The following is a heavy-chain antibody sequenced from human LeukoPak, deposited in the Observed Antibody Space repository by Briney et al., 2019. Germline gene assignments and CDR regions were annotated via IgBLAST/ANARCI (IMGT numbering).Heavy chain of an antibody. CDR3: ARLVGCGSTNCYSPDNWFDP. CDR1: GYPFNSYD. D-gene: IGHD2-2*01. Sequence: ASVKVSCKAPGYPFNSYDINWVRQATGHGLEWMGWINPNSGSSDSAQKFQGRVTMTADTSISTAYMELNNLRFEDTAVYYCARLVGCGSTNCYSPDNWFDPWGQGTLVTVSS. J-gene: IGHJ5*02. CDR2: INPNSGSS. V-gene: IGHV1-8*01.